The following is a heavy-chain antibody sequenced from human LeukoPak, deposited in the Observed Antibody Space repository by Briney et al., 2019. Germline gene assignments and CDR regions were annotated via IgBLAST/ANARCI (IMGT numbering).Heavy chain of an antibody. J-gene: IGHJ3*02. Sequence: GGSLRLSCAASGFTVSSTYMSWVRQAPGKGLEWVSVIYSGGSTYYADSVKGRFTISRDSSKNTLYLQMNSLRAEDTAVYYCARVGSGWAFDIWGQGTMVTVSS. CDR1: GFTVSSTY. CDR3: ARVGSGWAFDI. CDR2: IYSGGST. D-gene: IGHD6-19*01. V-gene: IGHV3-53*01.